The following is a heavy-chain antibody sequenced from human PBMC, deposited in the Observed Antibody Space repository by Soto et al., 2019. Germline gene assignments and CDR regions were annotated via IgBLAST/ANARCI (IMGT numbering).Heavy chain of an antibody. V-gene: IGHV3-15*01. D-gene: IGHD3-10*01. CDR2: IKSKEHGVTI. CDR1: GFTFASAW. J-gene: IGHJ4*02. Sequence: EVQLVESGGGLVKPGESLRLSCVASGFTFASAWMNWVRQAPGKGLEWIGRIKSKEHGVTIDYAAPMKDRFIISRDDLKNTLYLQINSLQTDYTGVYYCTWGSAILHWCQGTRVTVSS. CDR3: TWGSAILH.